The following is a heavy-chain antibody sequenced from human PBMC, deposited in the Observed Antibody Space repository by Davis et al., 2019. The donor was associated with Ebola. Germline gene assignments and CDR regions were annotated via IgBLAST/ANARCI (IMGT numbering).Heavy chain of an antibody. J-gene: IGHJ3*02. CDR2: FDPEDAEA. CDR1: GYTLTELS. V-gene: IGHV1-24*01. Sequence: ASVKVSCKVSGYTLTELSIHWVRQAPGKGLEWMGYFDPEDAEAMYAQNFQDRVTMTEDTSTDTAYMELSSLRSEDTAVYYCAAGGVGGGFDIWGHGTMVTVSS. D-gene: IGHD2-15*01. CDR3: AAGGVGGGFDI.